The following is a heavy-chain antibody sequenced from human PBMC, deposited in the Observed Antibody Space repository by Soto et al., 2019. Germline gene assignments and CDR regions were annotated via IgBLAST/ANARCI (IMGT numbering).Heavy chain of an antibody. J-gene: IGHJ4*02. CDR1: GFTFSNAW. D-gene: IGHD3-22*01. CDR3: TTDPVTMIVVVPSSG. Sequence: GGSLRLSCAASGFTFSNAWMNWVRQAPGKGLKWVGRIKSKTDGGTTDYAAPVKGRFTISRDDSKNTLYLQMNSLKSEDIVVYYCTTDPVTMIVVVPSSGWGQGTLVTVSS. CDR2: IKSKTDGGTT. V-gene: IGHV3-15*07.